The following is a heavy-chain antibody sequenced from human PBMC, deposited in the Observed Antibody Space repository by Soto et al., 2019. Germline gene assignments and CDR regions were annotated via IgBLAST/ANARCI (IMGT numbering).Heavy chain of an antibody. Sequence: SQTLSLTCAISGDSVSSNSAAWNWIRQSPSRGLEWLGRTYYRSKWYNDYAVSVKSRITINPDTSKNQFSLQLNSVTPEDTAVYYCARWRYYGSGSYYIYYGMDVWGQGTTVTVSS. CDR3: ARWRYYGSGSYYIYYGMDV. CDR1: GDSVSSNSAA. V-gene: IGHV6-1*01. CDR2: TYYRSKWYN. D-gene: IGHD3-10*01. J-gene: IGHJ6*02.